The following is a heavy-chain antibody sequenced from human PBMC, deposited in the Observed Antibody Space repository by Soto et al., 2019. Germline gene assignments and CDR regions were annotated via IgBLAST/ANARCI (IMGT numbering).Heavy chain of an antibody. J-gene: IGHJ4*02. Sequence: QVQLRESGPGLVTPSETLSLTCSVSGASITSYYWNWIRQSPGKGLQWIGHISHGGTTNYNPSLKSRVTISLDAPKNQFPLKLNSVTAADTAVYYCARGELTSGYWGYFDFWGQGTLVSVSS. D-gene: IGHD3-9*01. V-gene: IGHV4-59*01. CDR1: GASITSYY. CDR2: ISHGGTT. CDR3: ARGELTSGYWGYFDF.